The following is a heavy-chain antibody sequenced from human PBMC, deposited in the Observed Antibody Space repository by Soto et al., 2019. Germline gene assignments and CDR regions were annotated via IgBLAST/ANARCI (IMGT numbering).Heavy chain of an antibody. J-gene: IGHJ6*02. V-gene: IGHV3-33*01. CDR3: ARDTAGYYKGYYYYGMDV. Sequence: PGGSLRLSCAASGFTFSSYGMHWVCQAPGKGLEWVAVIWYDGSNKYYADSVKGRFTISRDNSKNTLYLQMNSLRAEDTAVYYCARDTAGYYKGYYYYGMDVWGQGTTVTVSS. D-gene: IGHD3-9*01. CDR2: IWYDGSNK. CDR1: GFTFSSYG.